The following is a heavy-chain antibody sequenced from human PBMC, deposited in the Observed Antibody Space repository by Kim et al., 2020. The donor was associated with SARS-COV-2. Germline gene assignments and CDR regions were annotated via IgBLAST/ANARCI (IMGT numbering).Heavy chain of an antibody. J-gene: IGHJ4*02. CDR3: ARDTTVTTSNYFDY. CDR1: GFTFSSYS. V-gene: IGHV3-21*01. Sequence: GGSLRLSCAASGFTFSSYSMNWVRQAPGKGLEWVSSISSSSSYIYYADSVKGRFTISRDNAKNSLYLQMNSLRAEDTAVYYCARDTTVTTSNYFDYWGQGTLVTVSS. CDR2: ISSSSSYI. D-gene: IGHD4-17*01.